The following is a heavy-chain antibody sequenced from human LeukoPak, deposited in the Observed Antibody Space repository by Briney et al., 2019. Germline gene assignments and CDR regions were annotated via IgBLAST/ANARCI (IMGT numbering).Heavy chain of an antibody. J-gene: IGHJ3*02. Sequence: PGGSLRLSCAASGFTFSSYAMHWVRQAPGKGLEWVAVISYDGSNKYYADSVKGRFTISRDNSKNTLYLQMNSLRAEDTAVYYCARVTNIEDAFDIWGQGTMVTVSS. CDR3: ARVTNIEDAFDI. CDR1: GFTFSSYA. D-gene: IGHD2/OR15-2a*01. V-gene: IGHV3-30-3*01. CDR2: ISYDGSNK.